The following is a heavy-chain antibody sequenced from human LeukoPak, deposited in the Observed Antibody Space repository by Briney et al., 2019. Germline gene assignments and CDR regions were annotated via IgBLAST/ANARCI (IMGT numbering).Heavy chain of an antibody. V-gene: IGHV4-39*07. CDR1: DGSIRISSYY. CDR2: IYYSGTN. D-gene: IGHD6-13*01. Sequence: SETLSLTCTVSDGSIRISSYYWGWVRQPPGKGLGRIGSIYYSGTNYYNPSLKSRVTISLDTSRNLFCLKLSSVTAAETAVYYGARERRSSSWWFDPWGQGTPVTVSS. J-gene: IGHJ5*02. CDR3: ARERRSSSWWFDP.